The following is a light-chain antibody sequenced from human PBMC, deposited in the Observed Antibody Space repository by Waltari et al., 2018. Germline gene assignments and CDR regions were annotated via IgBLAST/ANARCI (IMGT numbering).Light chain of an antibody. CDR1: QSVSSNY. V-gene: IGKV3-20*01. CDR3: QQYGNSPRYT. Sequence: EIVLMQSPGTLSLSPGERATLSCRASQSVSSNYLAWYQQRPGQAPRLLIYGASSRATGIPGRFSGSGSGTDFTLTISRLEPEDFAVYYCQQYGNSPRYTFGQGTKLEIK. CDR2: GAS. J-gene: IGKJ2*01.